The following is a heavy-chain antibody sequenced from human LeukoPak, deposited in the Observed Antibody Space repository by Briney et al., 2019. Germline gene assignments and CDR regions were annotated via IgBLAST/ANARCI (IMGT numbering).Heavy chain of an antibody. CDR1: GGSFSNYY. V-gene: IGHV4-34*01. CDR2: INLSGRT. CDR3: ARGQRGVIILYYYFTLDV. D-gene: IGHD3-10*01. J-gene: IGHJ6*02. Sequence: SETLSLTCAVYGGSFSNYYWSWVRQPPGKWLEWIGEINLSGRTNYHPSLESRLTISLDTSKNQFSLKLTSVTAADTAVYYCARGQRGVIILYYYFTLDVWGQGTTVTVSS.